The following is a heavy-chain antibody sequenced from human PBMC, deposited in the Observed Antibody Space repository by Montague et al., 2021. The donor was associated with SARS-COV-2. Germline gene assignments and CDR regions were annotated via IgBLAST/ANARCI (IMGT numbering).Heavy chain of an antibody. V-gene: IGHV6-1*01. CDR1: GARLSRDRLH. J-gene: IGHJ3*01. Sequence: GARLSRDRLHWHWIRPSPSRGLEWLASTYYRSKWYNDSAPSVSGRATVKPDTSRNQFSLHLDSVTPEDTALYFCARKMDSSFDVWGKGTMVIVSS. CDR3: ARKMDSSFDV. CDR2: TYYRSKWYN. D-gene: IGHD2-2*03.